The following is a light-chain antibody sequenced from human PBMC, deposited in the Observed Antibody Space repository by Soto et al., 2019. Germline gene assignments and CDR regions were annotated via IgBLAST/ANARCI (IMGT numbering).Light chain of an antibody. CDR2: SGS. CDR1: QSVSSSF. J-gene: IGKJ1*01. CDR3: QQYGSAPRT. V-gene: IGKV3-20*01. Sequence: PVERSTLSXTASQSVSSSFLEWYQQKPGQPTRLIIYSGSGRATGIPDRFSGSGSGTDFTLTISSLEPEDSAVYYCQQYGSAPRTFGQGTKVDIK.